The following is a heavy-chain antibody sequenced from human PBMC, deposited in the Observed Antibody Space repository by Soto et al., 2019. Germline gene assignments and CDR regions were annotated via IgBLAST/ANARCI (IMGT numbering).Heavy chain of an antibody. D-gene: IGHD3-3*01. J-gene: IGHJ6*02. CDR3: ARGIFLEADYSYVIDF. V-gene: IGHV4-59*01. CDR1: GGSISSYY. Sequence: SETLSLTCTVSGGSISSYYWSWIRQPPGKGLEWIGYIYYSGSTNYNPSLKSRVTISVDTSKNQFSLKLSSVTAADTAVYYCARGIFLEADYSYVIDFRGQRTTVTVS. CDR2: IYYSGST.